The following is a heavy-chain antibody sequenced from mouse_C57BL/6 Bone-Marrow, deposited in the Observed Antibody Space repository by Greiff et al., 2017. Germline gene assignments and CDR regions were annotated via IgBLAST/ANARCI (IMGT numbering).Heavy chain of an antibody. Sequence: VKLMESGPGLVAPSPSLSIPCTVSGFSFTSYAISWVRQPPGKGLEWLGVIWTGGGTNYNSALKSRLSISKANSKCQVFLKMNRLQTDDTARYYCAAYYSNCYYAMDYWGQGTSVTVSS. CDR3: AAYYSNCYYAMDY. CDR1: GFSFTSYA. CDR2: IWTGGGT. J-gene: IGHJ4*01. V-gene: IGHV2-9-1*01. D-gene: IGHD2-5*01.